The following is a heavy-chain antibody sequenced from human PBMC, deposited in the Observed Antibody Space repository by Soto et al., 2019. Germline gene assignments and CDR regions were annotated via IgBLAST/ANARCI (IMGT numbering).Heavy chain of an antibody. Sequence: VASVKVSCKASGYTFTGYYMHWVRQAPGQGLEWMGWINPNSGGTNYAQKFQGRVTMTRDTSISTAYMELSRLRSDDTAVYYCARGGYSYGYYFDYWGQGTLVTVSS. V-gene: IGHV1-2*02. D-gene: IGHD5-18*01. CDR1: GYTFTGYY. CDR2: INPNSGGT. J-gene: IGHJ4*02. CDR3: ARGGYSYGYYFDY.